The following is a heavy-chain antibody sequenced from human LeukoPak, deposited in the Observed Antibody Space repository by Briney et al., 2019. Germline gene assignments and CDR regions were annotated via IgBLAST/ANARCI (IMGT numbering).Heavy chain of an antibody. CDR2: ISGSGGIT. CDR3: ARDRLGAGSFDI. D-gene: IGHD7-27*01. J-gene: IGHJ3*02. CDR1: GFTLGNYA. V-gene: IGHV3-23*01. Sequence: GGSLRLSCAGSGFTLGNYAMNWVRQAPGKGLEWVSTISGSGGITYYADSVKGRFTISRDNAKNSLYLQMNSLRDEDTAVYYCARDRLGAGSFDIWGQGTMVTVSS.